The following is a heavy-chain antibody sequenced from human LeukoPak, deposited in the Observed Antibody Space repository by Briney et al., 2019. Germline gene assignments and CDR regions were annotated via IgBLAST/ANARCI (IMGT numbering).Heavy chain of an antibody. D-gene: IGHD1-1*01. Sequence: GGSLRLSCAASRFTFGSYWMSWVRQAPGKGLEWVANIKQDGSETYYVDSVKGRFTISRDNVKNSLYLQMNSLRAEDTAVYYCAPNSATGTIDYWGQGTLVTVSS. CDR2: IKQDGSET. J-gene: IGHJ4*02. V-gene: IGHV3-7*01. CDR1: RFTFGSYW. CDR3: APNSATGTIDY.